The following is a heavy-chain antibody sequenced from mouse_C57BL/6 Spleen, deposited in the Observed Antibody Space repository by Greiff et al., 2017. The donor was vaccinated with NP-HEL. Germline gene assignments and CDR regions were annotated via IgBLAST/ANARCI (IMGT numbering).Heavy chain of an antibody. D-gene: IGHD2-2*01. J-gene: IGHJ1*03. CDR3: ARDRGYYWYFDV. CDR2: ISYSGST. CDR1: GYSITSGYD. V-gene: IGHV3-1*01. Sequence: EVQLVESGPGMVKPSQSLSLTCTVTGYSITSGYDWHWIRHFPGNKLEWMGYISYSGSTNYNPSLKSRISITHDTSKNHFFLKLNSVTTEDTATYYCARDRGYYWYFDVWGTGTTVTVSS.